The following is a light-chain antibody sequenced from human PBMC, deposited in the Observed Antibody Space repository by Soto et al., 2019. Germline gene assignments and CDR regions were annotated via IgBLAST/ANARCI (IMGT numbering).Light chain of an antibody. CDR1: QTIDSW. J-gene: IGKJ5*01. V-gene: IGKV1-5*03. CDR3: QQYNSAPIT. Sequence: DIQMTQSPSTLSASVGDRVTITCRASQTIDSWLAWYQQRPGKPPNLLIYKASTLASGVPSRFSGSGSGTEFTLTISSLQPEDFATYYCQQYNSAPITFGQGTRLEIK. CDR2: KAS.